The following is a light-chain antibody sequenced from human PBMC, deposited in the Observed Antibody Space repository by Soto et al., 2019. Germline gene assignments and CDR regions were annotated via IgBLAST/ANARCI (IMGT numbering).Light chain of an antibody. CDR2: AAS. J-gene: IGKJ3*01. Sequence: DIQMTQSPSSLSASVGDRVTITCRASQSISSYLNWYQQKPGKAPKLLIYAASSLQSGVPSRFSGSGSGTDFTLTISSQQPEDFATYYCQQSYSTPLAFGPGTKVDIK. V-gene: IGKV1-39*01. CDR3: QQSYSTPLA. CDR1: QSISSY.